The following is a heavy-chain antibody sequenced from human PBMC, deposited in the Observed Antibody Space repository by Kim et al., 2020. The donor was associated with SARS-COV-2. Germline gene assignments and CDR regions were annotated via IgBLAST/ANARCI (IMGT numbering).Heavy chain of an antibody. V-gene: IGHV4-34*01. D-gene: IGHD3-3*01. CDR1: GGSFSGYY. Sequence: SETLSLTCAVYGGSFSGYYWSWIRQPPGKGLEWIGEINHSGSTNYNPSLKSRVTISVDTSKNQFSLKLSSVTAADTAVYYCARGPGDFWSGYYHFDYWGRGTLVTVSS. J-gene: IGHJ4*02. CDR2: INHSGST. CDR3: ARGPGDFWSGYYHFDY.